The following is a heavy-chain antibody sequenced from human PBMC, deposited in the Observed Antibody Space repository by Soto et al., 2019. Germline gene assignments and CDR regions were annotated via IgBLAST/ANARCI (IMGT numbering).Heavy chain of an antibody. CDR2: IWYDGSNK. D-gene: IGHD2-2*01. Sequence: QVQLVESGGGVVQPGRSLRLSCAASGFTFSSYGMHWVRQAPVKGLEWVAVIWYDGSNKYYADSVKGRFTISRDNSKNTLYLQMNSLRAEDTAVYYCARVPAAILGYYYYYMDVWGKGTTVTVSS. V-gene: IGHV3-33*01. CDR3: ARVPAAILGYYYYYMDV. CDR1: GFTFSSYG. J-gene: IGHJ6*03.